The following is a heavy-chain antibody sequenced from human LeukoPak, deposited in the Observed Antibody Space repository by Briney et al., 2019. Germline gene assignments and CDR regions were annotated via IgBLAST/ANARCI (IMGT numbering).Heavy chain of an antibody. Sequence: GGSLRLSCAASGLTFSSYAMSWVRQAPGKGLAWDSAISGSGGRTYYADSVKGRFTISRDNSKNTLYLQMDSLRAEDTAVYYCAKGIGSYGPYYDFWSGYLYFDYWGQGTLVTVSS. CDR1: GLTFSSYA. CDR3: AKGIGSYGPYYDFWSGYLYFDY. V-gene: IGHV3-23*01. J-gene: IGHJ4*02. D-gene: IGHD3-3*01. CDR2: ISGSGGRT.